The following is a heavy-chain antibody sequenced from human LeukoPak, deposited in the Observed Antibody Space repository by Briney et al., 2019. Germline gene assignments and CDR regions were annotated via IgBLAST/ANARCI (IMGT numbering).Heavy chain of an antibody. Sequence: SETLSLTCAVSGDSISRGGYSWSWIRQTPGKGLEWIAYIHDSGSTYNNPSLKSRLSISIDTSKNQFSLKLNSLTAADTAVYYCARLVAAAGNNWFDPWGQGTLVTVSS. CDR2: IHDSGST. D-gene: IGHD6-13*01. CDR3: ARLVAAAGNNWFDP. CDR1: GDSISRGGYS. V-gene: IGHV4-30-4*07. J-gene: IGHJ5*02.